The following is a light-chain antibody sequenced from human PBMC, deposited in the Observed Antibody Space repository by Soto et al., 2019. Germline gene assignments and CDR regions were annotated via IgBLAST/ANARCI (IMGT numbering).Light chain of an antibody. Sequence: PGERGTLSSRASQSLSSNYLAWYQQTPAQAPRLLQYAASSRATVIPDRINGSGSGTDFTLPISRLEPEDSEVYYCQQHRSWQVTFGQGTRLDIK. CDR3: QQHRSWQVT. CDR1: QSLSSNY. J-gene: IGKJ5*01. CDR2: AAS. V-gene: IGKV3D-20*02.